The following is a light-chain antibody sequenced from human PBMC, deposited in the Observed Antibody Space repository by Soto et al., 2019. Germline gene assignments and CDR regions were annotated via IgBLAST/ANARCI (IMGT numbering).Light chain of an antibody. Sequence: QSALTQPASVSGSPGQSITISCTGTSSDVGSYNLVSWYQQHPGKAPKLMIYEVSKRPSGVSNRFSGSKSGNTASLTISGLQAEDEADYCCCSYAGGSTSLYVFGTGTKLTVL. CDR3: CSYAGGSTSLYV. V-gene: IGLV2-23*02. J-gene: IGLJ1*01. CDR1: SSDVGSYNL. CDR2: EVS.